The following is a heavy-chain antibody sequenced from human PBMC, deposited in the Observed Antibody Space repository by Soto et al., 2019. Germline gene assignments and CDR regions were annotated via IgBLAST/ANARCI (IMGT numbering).Heavy chain of an antibody. D-gene: IGHD2-15*01. CDR2: INHSGST. CDR3: ARGDIVVVVAATPFDY. V-gene: IGHV4-34*01. J-gene: IGHJ4*02. Sequence: QVQLQQWGAGLLKPSETLSLTCAVYGGSFSGYYWSWIRQPPGKGLEWIGEINHSGSTNYNPSLNSRVTISVDTSKTQFSLKLSSVTAADTAVYYCARGDIVVVVAATPFDYWGQGTLVTVSS. CDR1: GGSFSGYY.